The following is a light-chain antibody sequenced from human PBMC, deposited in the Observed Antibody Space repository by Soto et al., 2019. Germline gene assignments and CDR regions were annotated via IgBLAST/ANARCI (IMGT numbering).Light chain of an antibody. CDR2: DNN. Sequence: QSVLTQPPSVSAAPGQKVTISCSGSSPNIESAYVSWYQQLPGTAPKLLIYDNNKRPSGIPDRFSGSKSGMSATLGITGLPAGEDADQYCAIWDSSPSGGQEVFGGGTKLTVL. V-gene: IGLV1-51*01. J-gene: IGLJ3*02. CDR3: AIWDSSPSGGQEV. CDR1: SPNIESAY.